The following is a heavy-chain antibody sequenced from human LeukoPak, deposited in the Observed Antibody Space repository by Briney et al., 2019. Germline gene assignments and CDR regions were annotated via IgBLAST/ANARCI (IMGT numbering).Heavy chain of an antibody. CDR2: MTTISTLM. D-gene: IGHD6-19*01. CDR3: TRARVVTVPGTADYYFYMDV. Sequence: PGESLRLSCAASGFTFNTYAMNWVRQAPGKGLEWVSSMTTISTLMYYAASVKGRFTVSRDNAKNSLYLQMNSLRAEDTAVYYCTRARVVTVPGTADYYFYMDVWGRGTTVTVSS. J-gene: IGHJ6*03. V-gene: IGHV3-21*01. CDR1: GFTFNTYA.